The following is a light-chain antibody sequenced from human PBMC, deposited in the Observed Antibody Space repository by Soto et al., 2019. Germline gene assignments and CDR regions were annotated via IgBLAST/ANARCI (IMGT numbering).Light chain of an antibody. CDR1: QSVGSN. V-gene: IGKV3-15*01. CDR2: GAS. CDR3: QQYNNWPPCT. J-gene: IGKJ2*02. Sequence: EIVMTQSPATLSVSPGGRATLSCRASQSVGSNLAWYQQKPGQAPRLLLYGASTRATGIPARFSGSGSGTEFTLTISSLQSEDFAVYYCQQYNNWPPCTFGQGTKVDIK.